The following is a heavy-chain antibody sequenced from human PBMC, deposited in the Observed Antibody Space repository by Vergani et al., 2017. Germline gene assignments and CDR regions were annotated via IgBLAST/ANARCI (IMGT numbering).Heavy chain of an antibody. CDR2: ISYDGSKK. V-gene: IGHV3-30*03. J-gene: IGHJ4*02. Sequence: QVQLVESGGGVVQPGRSLRLSCAASGFTFSSYGMHWVRQAPGKGLEWVAVISYDGSKKYYADSVKGRFTISRDNSKNTLYLQMNSLRAEDTAVYYCASDNDFWSGYYPAGYWGQGTLVTVSS. CDR1: GFTFSSYG. D-gene: IGHD3-3*01. CDR3: ASDNDFWSGYYPAGY.